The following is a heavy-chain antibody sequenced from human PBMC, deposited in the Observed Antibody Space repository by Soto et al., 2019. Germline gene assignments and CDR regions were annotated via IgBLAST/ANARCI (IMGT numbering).Heavy chain of an antibody. D-gene: IGHD4-17*01. CDR1: GFTFSDYY. V-gene: IGHV3-11*06. CDR2: ISSSSSYT. CDR3: ARGPPHYGGPPPRDLGAFDI. Sequence: QVQLVESGGGLVKPGGSLRLSCAASGFTFSDYYMSWIRQAPGKGLEWVSYISSSSSYTNYADSVKGRFTISRDNAKNSLYLQMNSLRAEDTAVYYCARGPPHYGGPPPRDLGAFDIWGQGTMVTVSS. J-gene: IGHJ3*02.